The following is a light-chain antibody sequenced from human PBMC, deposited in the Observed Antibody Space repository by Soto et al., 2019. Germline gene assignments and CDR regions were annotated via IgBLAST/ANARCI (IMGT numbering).Light chain of an antibody. V-gene: IGKV2-28*01. CDR1: QSLLHSNGYNY. Sequence: DIVMTQSPLSLPVTPGEPASISCRSSQSLLHSNGYNYLDWYLQKPGQSPQLLIYLGSNRASGVPDRFSGSGSGTDFTLKISRVEAEDVGVYYCMQALTNSRTFGQGTKLEIK. CDR2: LGS. CDR3: MQALTNSRT. J-gene: IGKJ2*01.